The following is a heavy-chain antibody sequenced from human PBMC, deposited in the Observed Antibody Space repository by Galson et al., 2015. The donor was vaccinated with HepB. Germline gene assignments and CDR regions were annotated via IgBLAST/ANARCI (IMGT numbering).Heavy chain of an antibody. D-gene: IGHD2-15*01. V-gene: IGHV2-5*02. J-gene: IGHJ4*02. Sequence: PALVKPTQTLTLTCSFSGFSLKNSGVGVGVGWFRQTPGKAPEWLALIYWDDDKRYSPSLKSRLMITTDSSKNQVVLTMAAMAPLDTATYYCAHRRGRGLFDSWGQGTLVFVSS. CDR3: AHRRGRGLFDS. CDR1: GFSLKNSGVGVG. CDR2: IYWDDDK.